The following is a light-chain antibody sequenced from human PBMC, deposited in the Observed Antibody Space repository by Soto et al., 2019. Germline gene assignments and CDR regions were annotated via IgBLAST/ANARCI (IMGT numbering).Light chain of an antibody. V-gene: IGLV2-14*01. CDR1: SSDIGGYNY. Sequence: QAVVAQPASVSGSPGQSITISCTGTSSDIGGYNYVSWYQHHPDKAPKLMIYEVRNRPSGVSNRFSGSKSGNTASLTISGLQAEDEADYYCSSYTTSGTLVFGGGTKLTVL. CDR3: SSYTTSGTLV. CDR2: EVR. J-gene: IGLJ3*02.